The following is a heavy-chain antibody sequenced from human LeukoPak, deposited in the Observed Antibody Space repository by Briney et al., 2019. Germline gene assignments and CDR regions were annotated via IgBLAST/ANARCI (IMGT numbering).Heavy chain of an antibody. CDR1: GYTFSSYS. CDR2: SSSSSSTI. V-gene: IGHV3-48*04. J-gene: IGHJ3*02. D-gene: IGHD3-3*01. Sequence: GGSLRLPCAASGYTFSSYSMNWVRQAPGKGLEWVSYSSSSSSTIYYADSVKGRFTISRDNAKNSLYLQMNSLRAEDTAVYYCARERDYDFWSGYHDDAFDIWGQGTMATVSS. CDR3: ARERDYDFWSGYHDDAFDI.